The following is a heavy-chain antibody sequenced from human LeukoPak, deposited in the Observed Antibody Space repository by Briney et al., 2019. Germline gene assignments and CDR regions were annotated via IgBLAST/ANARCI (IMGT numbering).Heavy chain of an antibody. CDR3: AREGCSSTSCYRHSLVVPDPYYYYGMDV. CDR1: GYTFTSYY. CDR2: INPSGGST. D-gene: IGHD2-2*02. Sequence: GASVKVSCKASGYTFTSYYMHWVRQAPGQGLEWMGIINPSGGSTSYAQKFQGRVTMTRDTSTSTVYMELSSLRSEDTAVYYCAREGCSSTSCYRHSLVVPDPYYYYGMDVWGQGATVTVSS. J-gene: IGHJ6*02. V-gene: IGHV1-46*01.